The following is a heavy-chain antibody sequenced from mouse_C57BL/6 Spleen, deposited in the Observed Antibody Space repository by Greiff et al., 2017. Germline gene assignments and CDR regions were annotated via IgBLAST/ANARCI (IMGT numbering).Heavy chain of an antibody. D-gene: IGHD2-4*01. CDR2: IYPRSGNT. CDR1: GYTFTSYG. J-gene: IGHJ4*01. Sequence: QVQLQQPGAELARPGASVKLSCKASGYTFTSYGISWVKQRTGQGLEWIGEIYPRSGNTYYNEKFKGKATLTADKSSSTAYMELRSLTSEDSAVCFCAREGGDYAGIDYWGQGTPVTVSA. V-gene: IGHV1-81*01. CDR3: AREGGDYAGIDY.